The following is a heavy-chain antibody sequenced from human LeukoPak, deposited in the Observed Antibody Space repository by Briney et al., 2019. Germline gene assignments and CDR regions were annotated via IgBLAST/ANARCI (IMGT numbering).Heavy chain of an antibody. CDR3: ARVGGSGSDDAFDI. J-gene: IGHJ3*02. Sequence: SETLSLTCSVSGDSISGYYWNWIRQPAGEGLEWIGRVYYSGIVNYNLSLKSRVTMSVDTSKNQFSLKLSSVTAADTAVYYCARVGGSGSDDAFDIWGQGTMVTVSS. CDR1: GDSISGYY. D-gene: IGHD3-10*01. CDR2: VYYSGIV. V-gene: IGHV4-4*07.